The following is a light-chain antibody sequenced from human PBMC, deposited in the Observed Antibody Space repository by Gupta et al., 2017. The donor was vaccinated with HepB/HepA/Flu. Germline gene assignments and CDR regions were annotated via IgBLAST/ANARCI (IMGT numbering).Light chain of an antibody. V-gene: IGLV1-44*01. CDR1: SSNVGRNN. J-gene: IGLJ3*02. CDR3: AAWDTSLNVWV. Sequence: QSVLTQSTSVSGTPGQRVTISCSGSSSNVGRNNVNWYQQLPGAAPKLRIYYNDERPSGVPARIPCSKSGTSAYPALTGLQSEDEAEDDCAAWDTSLNVWVFGGGTKLTVL. CDR2: YND.